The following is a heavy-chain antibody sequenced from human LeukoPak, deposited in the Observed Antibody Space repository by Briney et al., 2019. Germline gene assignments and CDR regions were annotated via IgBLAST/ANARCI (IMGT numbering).Heavy chain of an antibody. CDR1: GGSISSGTYY. Sequence: NPSETLSLTCTVSGGSISSGTYYWSWIRQPAGKGLEWIGRIYSSGTTNYNPSLKSRVTISLDTSKNQFSLRLSSVTPEDTAVYYCARDPGVGDGYNSYDYWGQGTLVTVSS. CDR2: IYSSGTT. V-gene: IGHV4-61*02. CDR3: ARDPGVGDGYNSYDY. D-gene: IGHD5-24*01. J-gene: IGHJ4*02.